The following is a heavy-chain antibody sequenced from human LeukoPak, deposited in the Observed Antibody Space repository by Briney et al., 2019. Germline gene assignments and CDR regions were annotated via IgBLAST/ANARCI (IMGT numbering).Heavy chain of an antibody. CDR3: ARERVYYGSGSYINWFDP. CDR2: IYTSGST. Sequence: SETLSLTCAVYGGYFSGYYWSWIRQPAGKGLEWIGRIYTSGSTNYNPSLKSRVTISVDTSKNQFSLKLSSVTAADTAVYYCARERVYYGSGSYINWFDPWGQGTLVTVSS. D-gene: IGHD3-10*01. J-gene: IGHJ5*02. V-gene: IGHV4-4*07. CDR1: GGYFSGYY.